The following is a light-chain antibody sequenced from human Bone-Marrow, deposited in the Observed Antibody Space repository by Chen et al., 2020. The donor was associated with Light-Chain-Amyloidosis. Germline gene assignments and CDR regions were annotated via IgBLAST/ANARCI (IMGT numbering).Light chain of an antibody. J-gene: IGLJ3*02. CDR2: EDD. V-gene: IGLV6-57*01. CDR1: SGSIATNY. Sequence: NFMLTQPHSVSESPGKTVIISCTRSSGSIATNYVQWYQQRPGSSPTTMIYEDDQRPSGVPDRFSGSIDRSCNSASLTISGLKTEDEADYYCQSFQGSSQGVFGGGTKLTVL. CDR3: QSFQGSSQGV.